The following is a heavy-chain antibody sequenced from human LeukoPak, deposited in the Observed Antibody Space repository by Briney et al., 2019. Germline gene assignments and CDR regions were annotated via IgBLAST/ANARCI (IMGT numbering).Heavy chain of an antibody. J-gene: IGHJ3*02. CDR3: ARSMSEAFDI. V-gene: IGHV1-69*13. CDR1: GGTFSSYA. D-gene: IGHD2/OR15-2a*01. Sequence: SVKVSCKASGGTFSSYAISWVRQAPGQGREWMGGIIPIFGTANYAQKFQGRVTITADESTSTAYMELSSLRSEDTAVYYCARSMSEAFDIWGQGTMVTVSS. CDR2: IIPIFGTA.